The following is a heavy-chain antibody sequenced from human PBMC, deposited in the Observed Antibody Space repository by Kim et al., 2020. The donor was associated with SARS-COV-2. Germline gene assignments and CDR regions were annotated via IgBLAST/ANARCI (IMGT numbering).Heavy chain of an antibody. V-gene: IGHV5-51*01. J-gene: IGHJ4*02. Sequence: YRPSFQGQVPISADKSISTAYLQWSSLKASDTAMYYCARQYDYVWGSYPHWGQGTLVTVSS. CDR3: ARQYDYVWGSYPH. D-gene: IGHD3-16*02.